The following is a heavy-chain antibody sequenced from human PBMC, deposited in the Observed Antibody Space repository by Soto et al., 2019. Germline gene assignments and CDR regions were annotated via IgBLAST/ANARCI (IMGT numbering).Heavy chain of an antibody. Sequence: SETLSLTCAVYGGSFSGYYWSWIRQPPGKGLEWIGEINHSGSTNYNPSLKSRVTISVDTSKNQFSLKLSSVTAADTDVYYCARRLEYNWNDVGVDAFDIWGQGTMVTVSS. V-gene: IGHV4-34*01. D-gene: IGHD1-1*01. CDR2: INHSGST. CDR3: ARRLEYNWNDVGVDAFDI. J-gene: IGHJ3*02. CDR1: GGSFSGYY.